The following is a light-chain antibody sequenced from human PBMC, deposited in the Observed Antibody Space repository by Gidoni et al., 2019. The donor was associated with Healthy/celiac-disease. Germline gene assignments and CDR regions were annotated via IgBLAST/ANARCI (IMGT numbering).Light chain of an antibody. CDR1: ISNIGSNT. V-gene: IGLV1-44*01. CDR3: AAWDDSLNVVV. J-gene: IGLJ2*01. Sequence: QSVLTQPPSASGTPGQGVTISCSGSISNIGSNTVNWYQQLPGTAPKLLIYSNNQRPSGVPDRFSGSKYGTSASLAISGLQSEEEADYYCAAWDDSLNVVVFGGGTKLTVL. CDR2: SNN.